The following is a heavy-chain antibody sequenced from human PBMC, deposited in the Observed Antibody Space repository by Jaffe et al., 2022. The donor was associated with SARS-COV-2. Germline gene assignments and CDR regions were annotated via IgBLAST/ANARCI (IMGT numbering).Heavy chain of an antibody. J-gene: IGHJ5*02. Sequence: QVQLVESGGGVVQPGRSLRLSCAASGFTFSSYGMHWVRQAPGKGLEWVAVIWYDGSNKYYADSVKGRFTISRDNSKNTLYLQMNSLRAEDTAVYYCARSAGDDYSSNWFDPWGQGTLVTVSS. CDR3: ARSAGDDYSSNWFDP. V-gene: IGHV3-33*01. CDR2: IWYDGSNK. D-gene: IGHD4-4*01. CDR1: GFTFSSYG.